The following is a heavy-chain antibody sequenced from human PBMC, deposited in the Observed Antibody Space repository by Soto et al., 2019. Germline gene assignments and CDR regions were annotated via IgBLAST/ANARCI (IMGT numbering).Heavy chain of an antibody. CDR2: INSGGGNK. Sequence: WGSLSLSCSASGFTFSTYTMNWVRLPPGKGLEWVAGINSGGGNKYYADPVTGRFTIFRDASKKTLYLKMNSLSVEDTAVYYCAKDRQPDGIWTFASWGQGPLVTVSS. J-gene: IGHJ4*02. V-gene: IGHV3-23*01. D-gene: IGHD3-9*01. CDR1: GFTFSTYT. CDR3: AKDRQPDGIWTFAS.